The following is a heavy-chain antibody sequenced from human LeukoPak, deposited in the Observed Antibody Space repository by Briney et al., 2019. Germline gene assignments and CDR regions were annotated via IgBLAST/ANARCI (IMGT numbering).Heavy chain of an antibody. CDR3: AMSLYSGAYVT. CDR1: EFTFSAYW. CDR2: INPDASTT. D-gene: IGHD1-26*01. J-gene: IGHJ5*02. Sequence: GGSLRLSCAASEFTFSAYWVHWVRQAPGKGLVWVSLINPDASTTVYADSVKGRFTISRDNAKNTLYQQMNSLRAEDTAVYYCAMSLYSGAYVTWGQGTLVTVSS. V-gene: IGHV3-74*01.